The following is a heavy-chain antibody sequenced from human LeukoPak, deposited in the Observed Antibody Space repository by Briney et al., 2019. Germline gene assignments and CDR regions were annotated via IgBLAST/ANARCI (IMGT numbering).Heavy chain of an antibody. V-gene: IGHV3-21*01. CDR3: ARDWPEGGFDP. CDR1: GFTFSSYS. Sequence: GGSLRLSCAASGFTFSSYSMNWVRQAPGKGLEWVSSISSSSSYIYYADSVKGRFTISRDNAKNSLYLQMNSLRAEDTAVYYCARDWPEGGFDPWGQGTLVTVSS. CDR2: ISSSSSYI. J-gene: IGHJ5*02.